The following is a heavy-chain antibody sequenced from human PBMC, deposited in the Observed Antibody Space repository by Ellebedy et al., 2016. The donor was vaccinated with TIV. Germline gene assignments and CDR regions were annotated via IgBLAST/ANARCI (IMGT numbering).Heavy chain of an antibody. J-gene: IGHJ4*02. V-gene: IGHV4-4*02. CDR3: TRTTIFFVPSNY. Sequence: MPSETLSLTCVVSGGSISDTEWWSWVRQPPGKGLEWIGEIHHVGTTKYNPSLKSRVIISIDKSKNQFSLSLTSVTAADTAVYYCTRTTIFFVPSNYWGLGTPVIVSS. CDR2: IHHVGTT. D-gene: IGHD3-9*01. CDR1: GGSISDTEW.